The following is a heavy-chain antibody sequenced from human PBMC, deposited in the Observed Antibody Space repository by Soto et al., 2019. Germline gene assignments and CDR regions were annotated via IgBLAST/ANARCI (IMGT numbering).Heavy chain of an antibody. CDR3: AATKPFLEWLSTLAAFDI. J-gene: IGHJ3*02. V-gene: IGHV4-31*03. CDR2: IYYSGST. D-gene: IGHD3-3*02. CDR1: GGSIRSGGYY. Sequence: QVQLQESGPGLVKPSQTLSLTCTVSGGSIRSGGYYWSWIRQHPGKGLEWIGYIYYSGSTYYNPSLKSRVTISVDTSKNQFSLKLSSVTAADTAVYYCAATKPFLEWLSTLAAFDIWGQGTMVTVSS.